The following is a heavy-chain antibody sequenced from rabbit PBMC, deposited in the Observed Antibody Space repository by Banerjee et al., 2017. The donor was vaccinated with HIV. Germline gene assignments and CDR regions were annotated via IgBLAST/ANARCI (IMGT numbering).Heavy chain of an antibody. CDR2: IDTSSGNT. J-gene: IGHJ4*01. CDR3: AREGASSSGYYL. Sequence: QEQLEESGGDLVKPGASLTLTCTASGFSFSISYYMCWVRQAPGKGLEWIACIDTSSGNTYYASRAKGRFTISKTSSTTVTLQMTSLTVADTATYFCAREGASSSGYYLWGPGTLVTVS. D-gene: IGHD1-1*01. CDR1: GFSFSISYY. V-gene: IGHV1S45*01.